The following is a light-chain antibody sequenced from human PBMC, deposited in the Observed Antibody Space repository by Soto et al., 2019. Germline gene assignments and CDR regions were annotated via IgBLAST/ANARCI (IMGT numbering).Light chain of an antibody. J-gene: IGKJ5*01. CDR3: QHYNKWPIT. Sequence: ELVMTLSPATLSVSPGERATLSCRASHSVSSSLAWYQQKPGQAPRLLIYYTSTRATGFPARFSGGGSGTEFTLTISSLQSEDSAFYYCQHYNKWPITFAQGRRLEI. CDR2: YTS. V-gene: IGKV3-15*01. CDR1: HSVSSS.